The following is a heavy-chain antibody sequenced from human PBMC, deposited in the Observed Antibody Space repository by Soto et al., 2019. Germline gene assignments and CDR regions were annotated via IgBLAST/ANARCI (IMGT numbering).Heavy chain of an antibody. Sequence: QVQLVESGGGLVKPGGSLRLSCGASGFTFSNYYMSWIRQAPGKGLEWVSYISSTGRTIYYADSVKGRFTVSRDNAQNSLSLKLNSLRVEDTAVYYCARSYSSGWEFDYWCQGTQVTVSS. CDR3: ARSYSSGWEFDY. J-gene: IGHJ4*02. D-gene: IGHD6-19*01. CDR1: GFTFSNYY. CDR2: ISSTGRTI. V-gene: IGHV3-11*01.